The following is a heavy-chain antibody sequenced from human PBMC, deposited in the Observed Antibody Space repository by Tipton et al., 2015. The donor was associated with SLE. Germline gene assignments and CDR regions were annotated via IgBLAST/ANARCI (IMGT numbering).Heavy chain of an antibody. CDR1: GGSISSHY. CDR2: IYYSGST. Sequence: TLSLTCTVSGGSISSHYWSWIRQPPGKGLEWIGYIYYSGSTYYNPSLKSRVTISVDTSKNQFSLKLSSVTAADTAVYYCARDKRHFGDAFDIWGQGTMVTVSS. V-gene: IGHV4-4*08. D-gene: IGHD3-16*01. CDR3: ARDKRHFGDAFDI. J-gene: IGHJ3*02.